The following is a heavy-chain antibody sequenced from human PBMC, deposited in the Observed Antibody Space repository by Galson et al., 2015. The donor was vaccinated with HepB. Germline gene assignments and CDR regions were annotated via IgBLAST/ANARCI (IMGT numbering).Heavy chain of an antibody. Sequence: SLRLSCAVSGFTFSSYAMHWVRQAPGKGLEWVAVISDDGSNKHYADSVKGRFTISRDNSKNTLYLRMISLRAEDTALYYCARDGVRGRAYCGGDCYSRDFDSWGQGTLVTVSS. V-gene: IGHV3-30-3*01. CDR3: ARDGVRGRAYCGGDCYSRDFDS. CDR1: GFTFSSYA. J-gene: IGHJ4*02. D-gene: IGHD2-21*01. CDR2: ISDDGSNK.